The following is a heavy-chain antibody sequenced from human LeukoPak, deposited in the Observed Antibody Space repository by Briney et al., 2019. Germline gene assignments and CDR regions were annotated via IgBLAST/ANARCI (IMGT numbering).Heavy chain of an antibody. CDR2: VFYSGSN. CDR1: GGSIIGHW. CDR3: ARRNTADASIDF. Sequence: SETLSLTCSVSGGSIIGHWWSWLRQPPGKGLEWIGDVFYSGSNNYNPSLKSRLTISLDTSKNHFSLNLRSVTATDTAMYYCARRNTADASIDFWGQGTLVTASS. J-gene: IGHJ4*02. V-gene: IGHV4-59*08. D-gene: IGHD4-17*01.